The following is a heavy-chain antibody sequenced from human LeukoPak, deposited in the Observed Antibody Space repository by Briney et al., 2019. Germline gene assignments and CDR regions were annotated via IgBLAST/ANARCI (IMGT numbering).Heavy chain of an antibody. Sequence: GGSLRLSCAASGFTFDDYGMSWVRHAPGKGLEWVSGINWNGGSTGYADSVKGRFTISRDNAKNSLYLQMNSLRAEATALYYCARGDSSGWYPNWFDPWGQGTLVTVSS. CDR2: INWNGGST. V-gene: IGHV3-20*04. J-gene: IGHJ5*02. D-gene: IGHD6-19*01. CDR3: ARGDSSGWYPNWFDP. CDR1: GFTFDDYG.